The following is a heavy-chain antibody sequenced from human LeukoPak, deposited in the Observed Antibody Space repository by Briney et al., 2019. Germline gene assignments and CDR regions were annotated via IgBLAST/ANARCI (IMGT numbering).Heavy chain of an antibody. J-gene: IGHJ6*02. Sequence: PGGSLRLSCAASGFTFSNYNMIWVRQAPGKGLVWVSRINGDGSSSTYADSVKGRFTISRDNAKNTLYLQMNSLRTEDTAVYYCTRNPGMDVWGQGTTVTVSS. CDR1: GFTFSNYN. V-gene: IGHV3-74*01. CDR2: INGDGSSS. CDR3: TRNPGMDV.